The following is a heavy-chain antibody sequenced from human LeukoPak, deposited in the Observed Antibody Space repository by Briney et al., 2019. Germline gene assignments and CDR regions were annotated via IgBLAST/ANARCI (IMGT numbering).Heavy chain of an antibody. CDR3: ARLTDDILTGYFDY. J-gene: IGHJ4*02. CDR2: IYPGDSDT. D-gene: IGHD3-9*01. V-gene: IGHV5-51*01. Sequence: GESLEISCKGSGYSFTSYWIGWVRQMPGKGLEWMGTIYPGDSDTRYSPSFQGQVTISADKSISTAYLQWSSLKASDTAMYYCARLTDDILTGYFDYWGQGTLVTVSS. CDR1: GYSFTSYW.